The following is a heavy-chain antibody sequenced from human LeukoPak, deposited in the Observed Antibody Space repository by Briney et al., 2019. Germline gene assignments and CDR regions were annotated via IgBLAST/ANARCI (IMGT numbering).Heavy chain of an antibody. CDR2: INHSGST. Sequence: PSETLSLTCAVSGGSFSGYYWSWIRQPPGKGLEWIGEINHSGSTNYNPSLKSRVTISVDTSKNQFSLKLSSVTAADTAVYYCASTGPVLRFLEWLLGSESEPRAHYYYMDVWGKGTTVTVSS. V-gene: IGHV4-34*01. CDR1: GGSFSGYY. D-gene: IGHD3-3*01. J-gene: IGHJ6*03. CDR3: ASTGPVLRFLEWLLGSESEPRAHYYYMDV.